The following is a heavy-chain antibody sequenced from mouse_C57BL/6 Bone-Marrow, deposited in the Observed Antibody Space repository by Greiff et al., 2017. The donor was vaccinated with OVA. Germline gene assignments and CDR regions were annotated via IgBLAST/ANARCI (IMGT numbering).Heavy chain of an antibody. CDR3: AREGAVVAGDY. D-gene: IGHD1-1*01. CDR2: IYPRDGSI. Sequence: QVQLQQSDAELVKPGASVKISCKVSGYTFTDHTIHWMKQRPEQGLEWIGYIYPRDGSIKYNEKFKGKATLTADKSSSTAYMQLNSLTSEDAAVDFGAREGAVVAGDYWGQGTTLTVSS. V-gene: IGHV1-78*01. CDR1: GYTFTDHT. J-gene: IGHJ2*01.